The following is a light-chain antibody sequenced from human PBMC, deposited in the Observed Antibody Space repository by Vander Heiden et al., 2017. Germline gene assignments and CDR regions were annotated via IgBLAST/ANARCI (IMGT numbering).Light chain of an antibody. CDR1: SSDAGGYNY. Sequence: QSALTQPASVSGSPGQSITISCTGTSSDAGGYNYVSWYQQHPGKAPKLMIYDVSNRPSGVSNRFSGSKSGNTASLTISGLQAEDEADYYCSSYTSSNTLYVFGTGTKVTVL. CDR3: SSYTSSNTLYV. J-gene: IGLJ1*01. V-gene: IGLV2-14*03. CDR2: DVS.